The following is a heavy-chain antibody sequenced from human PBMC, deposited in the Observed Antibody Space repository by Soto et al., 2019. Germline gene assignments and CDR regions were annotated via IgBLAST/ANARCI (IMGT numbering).Heavy chain of an antibody. CDR1: GYTFTGYY. CDR3: ARGVMTTVTVRGYFYY. Sequence: GASVKVSCKASGYTFTGYYMHWVRQAPGQGLEWMGWINPNSGGTNYAQKFQGWVTMTRDTSISTAYMELSRLRSDDTAVYYCARGVMTTVTVRGYFYYWGQGTLVTVSS. V-gene: IGHV1-2*04. D-gene: IGHD4-17*01. J-gene: IGHJ4*02. CDR2: INPNSGGT.